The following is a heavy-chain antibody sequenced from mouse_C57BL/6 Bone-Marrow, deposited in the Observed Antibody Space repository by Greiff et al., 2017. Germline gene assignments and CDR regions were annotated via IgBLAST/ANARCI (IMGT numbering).Heavy chain of an antibody. CDR1: GYTFTNYW. Sequence: QVKLQQPGAELVKPGASVKLSCKASGYTFTNYWMHWVKQRPGQGLEWIGMMHPNGGSPDYNEKFKSEAILSVDKSSRTAYMDLSSLTAEDSAVYYCARSYDYDDYTMDYGGQGTSVTVSS. CDR3: ARSYDYDDYTMDY. V-gene: IGHV1-64*01. D-gene: IGHD2-4*01. CDR2: MHPNGGSP. J-gene: IGHJ4*01.